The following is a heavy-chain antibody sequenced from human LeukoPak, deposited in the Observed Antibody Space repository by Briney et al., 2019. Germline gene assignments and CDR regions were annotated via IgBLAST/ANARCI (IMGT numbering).Heavy chain of an antibody. CDR1: GGSISSSN. CDR2: ISGSGGST. J-gene: IGHJ4*02. V-gene: IGHV3-23*01. CDR3: AKDKYSGSYYFDY. D-gene: IGHD1-26*01. Sequence: ETLSLTCAVSGGSISSSNWWSWVRQAPGKGLEWVSAISGSGGSTYYADSVKGRFTISRDNSKNTLYLQMNSLRAEDTAVYYCAKDKYSGSYYFDYWGQGTLVTVSS.